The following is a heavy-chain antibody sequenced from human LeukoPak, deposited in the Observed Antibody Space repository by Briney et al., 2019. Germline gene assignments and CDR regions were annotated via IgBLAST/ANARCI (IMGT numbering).Heavy chain of an antibody. V-gene: IGHV4-39*01. D-gene: IGHD3-22*01. CDR1: GGSISSYY. CDR2: IHYSGSA. Sequence: SETLSLTCTVSGGSISSYYWGWIRQPPGKGLEWIGSIHYSGSAFYNPSLESRVTISVDTSKNQFSLRLSSVTAADTAVYYCASLYDSSGYYFGDYWGQGTLVTVSS. J-gene: IGHJ4*02. CDR3: ASLYDSSGYYFGDY.